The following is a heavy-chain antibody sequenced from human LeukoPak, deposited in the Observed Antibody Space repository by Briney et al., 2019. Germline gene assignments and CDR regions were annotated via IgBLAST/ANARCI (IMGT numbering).Heavy chain of an antibody. Sequence: ASVKVSCKASGYTFTSYGIGWVRQAPGQGLEWMGWISAYNGNTNYAQKLQGRVTMTTDTSTSTAYMELRSLRSDDTAVYYCARSRYCSSTSCSRDDYWGQGTLVTVSS. J-gene: IGHJ4*02. D-gene: IGHD2-2*01. CDR1: GYTFTSYG. CDR2: ISAYNGNT. CDR3: ARSRYCSSTSCSRDDY. V-gene: IGHV1-18*01.